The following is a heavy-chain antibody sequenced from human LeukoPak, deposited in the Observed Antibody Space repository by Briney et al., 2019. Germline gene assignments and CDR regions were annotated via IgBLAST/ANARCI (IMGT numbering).Heavy chain of an antibody. J-gene: IGHJ4*02. CDR2: MNPNRCNT. Sequence: ASVKVSCKSSGYTFTSCVINWVRQATGQGLEWVGWMNPNRCNTGYGQSIRGRITQTRDISIAAAYMASSNLTSGDTAIYYCTRGSSGRRDNWGQGTLVTVSA. V-gene: IGHV1-8*01. CDR1: GYTFTSCV. D-gene: IGHD6-19*01. CDR3: TRGSSGRRDN.